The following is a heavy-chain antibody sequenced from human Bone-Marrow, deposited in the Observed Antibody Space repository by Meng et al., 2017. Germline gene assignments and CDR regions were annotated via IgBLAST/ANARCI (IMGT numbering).Heavy chain of an antibody. J-gene: IGHJ4*02. Sequence: QVQMQQSGPGLVKPSQTLPLTFAISGDSLSSNSAAWNWIRQSPSRGLEWLGRTNYRSTWYYDYAVSVKSRITINPDTSKNQFSLQLNSVTPEDTAVYFCARNYAFDYWGQGTLVTVSS. CDR3: ARNYAFDY. D-gene: IGHD1-7*01. CDR1: GDSLSSNSAA. V-gene: IGHV6-1*01. CDR2: TNYRSTWYY.